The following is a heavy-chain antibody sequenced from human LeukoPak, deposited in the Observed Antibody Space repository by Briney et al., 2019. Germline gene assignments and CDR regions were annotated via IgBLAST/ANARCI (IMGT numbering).Heavy chain of an antibody. CDR3: TTCHPEYSSGWFNWYFDL. CDR2: IERKTDGGPR. Sequence: PGGSLRLSCADSVFPFSNAWLSWVRQAPVRGREWGHRIERKTDGGPRVYAAPEKGRFTILRDDSKNTLYLQMNSLKTEDTAVYYCTTCHPEYSSGWFNWYFDLWGRGPLVTVSS. J-gene: IGHJ2*01. CDR1: VFPFSNAW. V-gene: IGHV3-15*04. D-gene: IGHD6-19*01.